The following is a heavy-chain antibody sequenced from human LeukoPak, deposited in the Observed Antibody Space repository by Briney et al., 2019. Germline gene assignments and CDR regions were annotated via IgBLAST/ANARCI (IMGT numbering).Heavy chain of an antibody. Sequence: SETLSLTCSVSGGSISNYYWSWIRQSAGTGLEWIGRIDVSGATVYNPSFTSRVTISVDKSKNQFSLRLTSVTAADTAMYYCVRLYCDGHCSQYKWFDSWGQGTLVIVSS. CDR3: VRLYCDGHCSQYKWFDS. J-gene: IGHJ5*01. CDR2: IDVSGAT. CDR1: GGSISNYY. V-gene: IGHV4-4*07. D-gene: IGHD2-21*02.